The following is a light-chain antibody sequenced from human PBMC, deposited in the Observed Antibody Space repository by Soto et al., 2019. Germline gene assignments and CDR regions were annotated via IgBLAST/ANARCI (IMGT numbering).Light chain of an antibody. Sequence: IVLTQSPATLSLSPGERATLSCRANQSVSTYLAWYQQKPGQAPRLLIYDASNRAAGIPARFSGGGSGTDFTLTITSLDPEDFAVYYCQQRSDWPTFGGGTKVDIK. V-gene: IGKV3-11*01. J-gene: IGKJ4*01. CDR1: QSVSTY. CDR2: DAS. CDR3: QQRSDWPT.